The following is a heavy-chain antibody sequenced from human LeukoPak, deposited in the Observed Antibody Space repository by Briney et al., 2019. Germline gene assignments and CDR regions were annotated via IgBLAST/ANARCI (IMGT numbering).Heavy chain of an antibody. V-gene: IGHV4-31*03. CDR2: IYYSGST. CDR3: ASSINYYDSSGYYYASIFDY. J-gene: IGHJ4*02. CDR1: GGSISSGGYY. D-gene: IGHD3-22*01. Sequence: PSETLSLTCTVSGGSISSGGYYWSWIRQHPGKGLEWIGHIYYSGSTYYNPSLKSRVTISVDTSKNQFSLKLSSVTAADTAVYYCASSINYYDSSGYYYASIFDYWGQGTLVTVSS.